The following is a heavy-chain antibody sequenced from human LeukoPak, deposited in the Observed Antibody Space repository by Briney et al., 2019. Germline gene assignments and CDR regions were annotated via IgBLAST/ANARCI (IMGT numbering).Heavy chain of an antibody. J-gene: IGHJ5*02. CDR1: GYTFTSYG. D-gene: IGHD3/OR15-3a*01. CDR2: ISAYNGNT. V-gene: IGHV1-18*01. Sequence: GASVTVSFKASGYTFTSYGISWVRQAPGQGLAWMGWISAYNGNTNYAQKLQGRVTMTTDTSTSTAYMELTSLKSDDTAVYFCARDPRPITDWAPFTNWFDPWGQGTLVTVSS. CDR3: ARDPRPITDWAPFTNWFDP.